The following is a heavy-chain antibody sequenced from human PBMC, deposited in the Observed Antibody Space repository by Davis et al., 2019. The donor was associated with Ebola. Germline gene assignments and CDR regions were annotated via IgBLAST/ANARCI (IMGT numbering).Heavy chain of an antibody. J-gene: IGHJ6*03. CDR3: ARVRGVVMFYMDV. D-gene: IGHD3-3*01. Sequence: ASVKVSCKASGYTFTTYGISWVRQAPGQGLEWMGWISAYDGNTNYAQKFQGRVTMTRDTSTSTVYMELSSLRSEDTAVYYCARVRGVVMFYMDVWGKGTMVTVSS. CDR2: ISAYDGNT. V-gene: IGHV1-18*01. CDR1: GYTFTTYG.